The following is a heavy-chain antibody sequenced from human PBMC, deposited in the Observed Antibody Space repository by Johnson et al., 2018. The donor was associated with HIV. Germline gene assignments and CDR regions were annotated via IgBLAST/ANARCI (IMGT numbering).Heavy chain of an antibody. J-gene: IGHJ3*02. V-gene: IGHV3-20*04. CDR3: ARDISIAGGGDAFDI. Sequence: VQLVESGGGVERPGESLRLSCVGSGFMFDDYAMSWVRQVPGKGLEWVSGINWNGGSTGYADSVKGRFTISRDNAKNSLYLQMSSLRAADTAFYYCARDISIAGGGDAFDIWGQGTMVTVSS. D-gene: IGHD6-6*01. CDR1: GFMFDDYA. CDR2: INWNGGST.